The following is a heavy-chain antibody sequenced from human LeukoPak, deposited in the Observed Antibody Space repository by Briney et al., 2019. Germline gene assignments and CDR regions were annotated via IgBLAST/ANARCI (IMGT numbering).Heavy chain of an antibody. D-gene: IGHD2-2*01. CDR3: ARGSYVCSSTNCYPAYFDS. J-gene: IGHJ4*02. CDR2: IYYSGST. V-gene: IGHV4-30-4*01. Sequence: PSETLSLTCTVSGGSISSGDYYWSWIRQPPGKGLEWIGYIYYSGSTYNNPPLKSRVNISVDRSKNQFSLKPSSVTAADTAVYYCARGSYVCSSTNCYPAYFDSWGQGTLVTVSS. CDR1: GGSISSGDYY.